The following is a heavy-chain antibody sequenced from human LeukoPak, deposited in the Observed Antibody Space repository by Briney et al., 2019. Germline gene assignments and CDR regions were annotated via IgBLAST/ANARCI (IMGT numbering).Heavy chain of an antibody. CDR3: ARVATRWFDP. J-gene: IGHJ5*02. D-gene: IGHD4-23*01. Sequence: SETLSLTCTVSGDSISSGAYYWSWIRQPAGKGLEWIGRIYNSGSTIYNPSLKSRVTISVDTSKNQFSLKLSSVTAADTAVYYCARVATRWFDPWGQGTLVTVSS. CDR1: GDSISSGAYY. V-gene: IGHV4-61*02. CDR2: IYNSGST.